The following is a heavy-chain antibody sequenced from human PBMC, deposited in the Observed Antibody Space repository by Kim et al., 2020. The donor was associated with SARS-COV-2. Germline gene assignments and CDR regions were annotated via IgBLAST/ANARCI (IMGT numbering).Heavy chain of an antibody. Sequence: DYAVSVKSRITTNPDTSKNQFSLQLNSVTPEDTAVYYCAREAGTRGEFDYWGQGTLVTVSS. J-gene: IGHJ4*02. CDR3: AREAGTRGEFDY. D-gene: IGHD6-19*01. V-gene: IGHV6-1*01.